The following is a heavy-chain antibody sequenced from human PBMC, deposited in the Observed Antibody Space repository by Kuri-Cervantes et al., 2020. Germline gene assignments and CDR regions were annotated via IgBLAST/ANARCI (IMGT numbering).Heavy chain of an antibody. CDR2: ISGSGGST. CDR3: AKPDSSGYYYDDDFDI. J-gene: IGHJ3*02. Sequence: GGSLRLSCAASEFTFSSYAMSWVRQAPGKGLEWVSAISGSGGSTYYADSVKGRFTISRDNSKNTLYLQMNSLRAEDTAVYYCAKPDSSGYYYDDDFDIWGQGTMVTVSS. D-gene: IGHD3-22*01. CDR1: EFTFSSYA. V-gene: IGHV3-23*01.